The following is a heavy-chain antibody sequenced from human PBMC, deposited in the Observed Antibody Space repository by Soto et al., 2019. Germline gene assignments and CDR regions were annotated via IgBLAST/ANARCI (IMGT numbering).Heavy chain of an antibody. D-gene: IGHD6-6*01. CDR1: GGSISSSSYY. CDR2: IYYSGST. V-gene: IGHV4-39*01. CDR3: ARQRQLVHDY. Sequence: SETLSLTCTVSGGSISSSSYYWGWIRQPPGKGLEWIGSIYYSGSTYYNPSLKSRVTISVDTSKNQFSLKLSSVTAADTAVYYCARQRQLVHDYWGQGTLVTVSS. J-gene: IGHJ4*02.